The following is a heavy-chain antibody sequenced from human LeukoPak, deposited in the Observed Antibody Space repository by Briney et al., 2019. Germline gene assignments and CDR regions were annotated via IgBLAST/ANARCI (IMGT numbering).Heavy chain of an antibody. J-gene: IGHJ3*02. CDR3: AKVRVGARAGAFDI. Sequence: SGGSLRLSCAASGFTFSSYAMSWVRQAPGKGLEWVSAISGSGGSTYYADSVKGRFTISRDNSKNTLYLQMNSLGAEDTAVYYCAKVRVGARAGAFDIWGQGTMVTVSS. CDR1: GFTFSSYA. D-gene: IGHD1-26*01. V-gene: IGHV3-23*01. CDR2: ISGSGGST.